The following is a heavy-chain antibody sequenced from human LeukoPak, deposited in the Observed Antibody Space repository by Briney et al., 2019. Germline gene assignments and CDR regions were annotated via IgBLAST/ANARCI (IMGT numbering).Heavy chain of an antibody. Sequence: GRSLRLSCAASGFSFSTYGMHWVRQAPGKGLEWVAVIWYDGSKAYYADSVTGRFTISRDNSNNRVYLQMNSLRAEDTAVYYCARDYCGGDCYTPPLGVNYWGQGTLVTVSS. V-gene: IGHV3-33*01. D-gene: IGHD2-21*02. CDR1: GFSFSTYG. J-gene: IGHJ4*02. CDR2: IWYDGSKA. CDR3: ARDYCGGDCYTPPLGVNY.